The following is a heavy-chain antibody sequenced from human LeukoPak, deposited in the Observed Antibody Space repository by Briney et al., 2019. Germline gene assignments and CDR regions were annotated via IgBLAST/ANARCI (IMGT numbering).Heavy chain of an antibody. CDR2: IFGSGGST. D-gene: IGHD2-2*01. V-gene: IGHV3-23*01. CDR1: GFTFSSYS. J-gene: IGHJ4*02. Sequence: GGSLRLSCAASGFTFSSYSMNWVRQAPGKGLEWVSAIFGSGGSTYYADSVKGRFTISRDNSKNTLYLQMNSLRAGDTAVYYCAKGRGPAAVAPDYWGQGTLVTVSS. CDR3: AKGRGPAAVAPDY.